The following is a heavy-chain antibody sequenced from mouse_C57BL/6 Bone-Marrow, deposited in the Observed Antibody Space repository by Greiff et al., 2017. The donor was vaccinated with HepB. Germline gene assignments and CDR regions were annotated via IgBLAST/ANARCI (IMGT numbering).Heavy chain of an antibody. J-gene: IGHJ3*01. CDR1: GFTFSDYG. CDR2: ISSGSSTI. V-gene: IGHV5-17*01. Sequence: EVQLVESGGGLVKPGGSLKLSCAASGFTFSDYGIHWVRQAPGKGLEWVAYISSGSSTIYYADTVKGRFTISRDTAKNTRFLQMTSLRSEDTAVYYCARWSYVGWFAYWGQGTLVTVSA. D-gene: IGHD1-1*01. CDR3: ARWSYVGWFAY.